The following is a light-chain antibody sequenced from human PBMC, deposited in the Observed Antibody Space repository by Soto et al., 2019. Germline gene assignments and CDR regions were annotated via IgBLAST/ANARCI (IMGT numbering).Light chain of an antibody. CDR2: DAY. V-gene: IGKV3-11*01. Sequence: EVVLTQSPVTLSLSPGERATLSCRASQSFRGLLAWYQQKPGQAPRLLIYDAYNRATGIPPRFSGSGSGTDFTLTISSLEPEDSAVYYCQQRSNWPTFGQGTKVDIK. J-gene: IGKJ1*01. CDR3: QQRSNWPT. CDR1: QSFRGL.